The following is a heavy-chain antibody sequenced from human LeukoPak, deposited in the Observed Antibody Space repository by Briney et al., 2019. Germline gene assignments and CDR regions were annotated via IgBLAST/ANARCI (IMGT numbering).Heavy chain of an antibody. D-gene: IGHD6-19*01. V-gene: IGHV3-21*01. Sequence: GGSLRLSCAASGFTFSSYSMNWVRQAPGRGLEWVSSISSSSSYIYYADSVKGRFTISRDNAKNSLYLQMNSLRAEDTAVYYCARDPGSGWYYYYYYMDVWGKGTTVTVSS. CDR3: ARDPGSGWYYYYYYMDV. J-gene: IGHJ6*03. CDR1: GFTFSSYS. CDR2: ISSSSSYI.